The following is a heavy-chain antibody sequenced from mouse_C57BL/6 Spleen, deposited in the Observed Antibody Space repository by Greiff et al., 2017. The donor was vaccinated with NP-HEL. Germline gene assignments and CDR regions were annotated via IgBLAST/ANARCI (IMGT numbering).Heavy chain of an antibody. Sequence: EVQLQQSGPELVKPGASVKISCKASGYTFTDYYMNWVKQSHGKSLEWIGDINPNNGGTSYNLKFKGKATLTVDKSSSTAYMELRSLTSEDSAVYYCAYGNFSWFAYWVQGTLVTVSA. CDR3: AYGNFSWFAY. J-gene: IGHJ3*01. D-gene: IGHD2-10*02. V-gene: IGHV1-26*01. CDR2: INPNNGGT. CDR1: GYTFTDYY.